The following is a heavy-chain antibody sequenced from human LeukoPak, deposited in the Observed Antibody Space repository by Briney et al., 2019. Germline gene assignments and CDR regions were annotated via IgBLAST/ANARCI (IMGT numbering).Heavy chain of an antibody. V-gene: IGHV3-23*01. CDR1: GFTFTSYA. D-gene: IGHD5-18*01. CDR2: ISGSGGST. CDR3: AKDRRGNSYGKEYFDY. J-gene: IGHJ4*02. Sequence: GGSLRLSCAASGFTFTSYAMSWVRQAPGKGLEWVSAISGSGGSTYYADSVKGRFTISRDNSKNTLYLQMNSLRAEDTAVYYCAKDRRGNSYGKEYFDYWGQGTLVTVSS.